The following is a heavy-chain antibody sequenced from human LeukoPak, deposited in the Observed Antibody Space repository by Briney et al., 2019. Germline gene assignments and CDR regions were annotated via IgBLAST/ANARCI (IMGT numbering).Heavy chain of an antibody. V-gene: IGHV1-69*04. Sequence: ASVKVSCKASGGTFSSYAISWVRQAPGQGLEWIGRIIPIFGIANYAQKFQGRVTITADKSTSTAYMELSSLRSEDTAVYYCARVRGYYYDSSGFSLDYWGQGTLVTVSS. CDR1: GGTFSSYA. CDR2: IIPIFGIA. J-gene: IGHJ4*02. CDR3: ARVRGYYYDSSGFSLDY. D-gene: IGHD3-22*01.